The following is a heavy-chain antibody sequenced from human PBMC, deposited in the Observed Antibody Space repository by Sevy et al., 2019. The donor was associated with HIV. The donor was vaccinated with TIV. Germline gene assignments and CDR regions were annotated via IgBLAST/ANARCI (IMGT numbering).Heavy chain of an antibody. CDR3: ARDAGATNSGDYIWAFDY. CDR2: ISYNGNYT. CDR1: GFTFSRYA. D-gene: IGHD3-3*01. Sequence: GGSLRLSCAASGFTFSRYAMHWVRQAPGKGLEWLGPISYNGNYTYYAESVKGRFTISRDNSKNTLYLQMNGLRAEDTAVYYCARDAGATNSGDYIWAFDYWGQGTLVTVSS. V-gene: IGHV3-30-3*01. J-gene: IGHJ4*02.